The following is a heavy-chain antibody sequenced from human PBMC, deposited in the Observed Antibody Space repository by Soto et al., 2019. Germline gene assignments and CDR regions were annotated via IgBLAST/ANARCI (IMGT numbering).Heavy chain of an antibody. Sequence: QVQLQESGPGLVKPSQTLSLTCTVSGGSISSGGYYWSWIRQHPGKGLEWIGYIYYSGSTYYNPALKSRVTISVDTSKNQFSLKLSSVTAADTAVYYCAREAAGILNWFDPWGQGTLVTVSS. J-gene: IGHJ5*02. V-gene: IGHV4-31*03. CDR3: AREAAGILNWFDP. D-gene: IGHD6-25*01. CDR2: IYYSGST. CDR1: GGSISSGGYY.